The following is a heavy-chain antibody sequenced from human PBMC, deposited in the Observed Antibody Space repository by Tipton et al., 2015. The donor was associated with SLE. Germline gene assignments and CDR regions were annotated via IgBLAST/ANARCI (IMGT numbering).Heavy chain of an antibody. J-gene: IGHJ6*02. CDR3: ARDILPGMAAPIMDV. Sequence: SLRLSCSASGFTFDDYAMHWVRQAPNKGLEWVSGISWNGANIGYGDSVRGRFTISRDNAKNSLYLQMNSLRPEDTALYYCARDILPGMAAPIMDVWGQGTTVTVSS. D-gene: IGHD5-24*01. CDR1: GFTFDDYA. V-gene: IGHV3-9*01. CDR2: ISWNGANI.